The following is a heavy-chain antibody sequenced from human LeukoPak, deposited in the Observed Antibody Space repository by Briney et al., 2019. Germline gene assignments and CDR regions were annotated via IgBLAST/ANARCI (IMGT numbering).Heavy chain of an antibody. J-gene: IGHJ3*02. CDR1: GYTLTELS. CDR2: FDPEDGET. Sequence: ALVKVSCKVSGYTLTELSMHRVRQAPGKGLEWMGGFDPEDGETIYAQKFQGRVTMTEDTSTDTAYMELSSLRSEDTAVYYCATFYCGGDCYSVDDAFDIWGQGTMVTVSS. CDR3: ATFYCGGDCYSVDDAFDI. D-gene: IGHD2-21*01. V-gene: IGHV1-24*01.